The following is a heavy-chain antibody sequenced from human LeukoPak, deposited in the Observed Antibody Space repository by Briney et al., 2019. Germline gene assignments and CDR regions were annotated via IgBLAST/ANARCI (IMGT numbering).Heavy chain of an antibody. CDR1: GFTFSSYA. D-gene: IGHD3-9*01. J-gene: IGHJ4*02. V-gene: IGHV3-23*01. Sequence: GGSLRLSCAASGFTFSSYAMSWVRQAPGKGLEWVSAISGSGGSTYYADSVKGRFTISRDNSKNTLYLQMSSLRAEDTAVYYCAKANYDIVTGCWDYWGQGTLVTVSS. CDR3: AKANYDIVTGCWDY. CDR2: ISGSGGST.